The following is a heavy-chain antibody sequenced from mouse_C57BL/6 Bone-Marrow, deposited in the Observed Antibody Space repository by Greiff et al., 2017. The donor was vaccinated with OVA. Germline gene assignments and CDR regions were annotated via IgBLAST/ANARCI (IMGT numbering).Heavy chain of an antibody. V-gene: IGHV5-12*01. CDR1: GFTFSDYY. CDR3: ARHEGDYDGFAY. CDR2: ISNGGGST. Sequence: EVQGVESGGGLVQPRGSLKLSCAASGFTFSDYYMYWVRQTPEKRLEWVAYISNGGGSTYYPDTVKGRFTISRDNAKNTLYLQMSRLKSEDTAMYYCARHEGDYDGFAYWGQGTLVTVSA. J-gene: IGHJ3*01. D-gene: IGHD2-4*01.